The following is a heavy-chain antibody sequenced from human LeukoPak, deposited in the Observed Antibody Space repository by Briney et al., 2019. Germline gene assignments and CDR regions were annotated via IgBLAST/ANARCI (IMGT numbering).Heavy chain of an antibody. D-gene: IGHD3-10*01. CDR3: AREKGTLIRAMAFEM. J-gene: IGHJ3*02. V-gene: IGHV3-48*03. CDR1: GFTFSSYE. CDR2: ISSSGSTI. Sequence: GGSLRLSCAASGFTFSSYEMNWVRQAPGKGLEWVSYISSSGSTIYYADSVKGRFTISRDNAKNTLNLQMNSLRAEDTAVYYCAREKGTLIRAMAFEMWGQGTMVTVSS.